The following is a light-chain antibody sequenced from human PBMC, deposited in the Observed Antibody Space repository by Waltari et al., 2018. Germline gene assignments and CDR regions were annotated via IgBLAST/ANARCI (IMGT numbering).Light chain of an antibody. CDR3: QVWDSSSDHRV. J-gene: IGLJ3*02. CDR2: DDS. V-gene: IGLV3-21*03. CDR1: NIGRKS. Sequence: SYVLTQPPSVSVAPGKTARITCGGNNIGRKSVHWYQQKPGMAPVPVVYDDSDRPSGIPERFSGSNSGNTATLTISRVEAGDEADYYCQVWDSSSDHRVFGGGTKLTVL.